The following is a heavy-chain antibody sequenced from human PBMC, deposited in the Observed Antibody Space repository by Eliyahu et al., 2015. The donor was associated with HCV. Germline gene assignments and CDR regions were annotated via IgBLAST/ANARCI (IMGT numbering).Heavy chain of an antibody. Sequence: QGQLVESGGGVVQPGGSLRLTCAASGFTLSSYGXHWVRQAPGKGLEWVAVKWYDGSNKYYADSVKGRFSISRDNSKNTLYLQMNSLRAEDTAVYYCARDGWVEQQPVRYYYGMDVWGQGTTVTVFS. J-gene: IGHJ6*02. CDR1: GFTLSSYG. D-gene: IGHD6-13*01. CDR2: KWYDGSNK. CDR3: ARDGWVEQQPVRYYYGMDV. V-gene: IGHV3-33*01.